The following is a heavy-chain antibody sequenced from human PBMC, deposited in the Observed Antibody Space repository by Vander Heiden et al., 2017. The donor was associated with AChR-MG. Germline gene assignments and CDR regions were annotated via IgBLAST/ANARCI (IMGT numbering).Heavy chain of an antibody. CDR1: GYSFSNYW. V-gene: IGHV5-51*01. CDR2: IYPDDSDA. CDR3: ARLSYYDTSGFSRGPFDY. Sequence: EVLLVQSGAEVKKPGESLKISCKVSGYSFSNYWFGWVRQMPGKGLEWMGIIYPDDSDARYSPSFQGQVTISADKSISTAYLQWSSLKASDTAMYFCARLSYYDTSGFSRGPFDYWGQGTLVTVSS. D-gene: IGHD3-22*01. J-gene: IGHJ4*02.